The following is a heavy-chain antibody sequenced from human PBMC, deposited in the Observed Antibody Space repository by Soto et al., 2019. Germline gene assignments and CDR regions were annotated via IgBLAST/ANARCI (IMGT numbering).Heavy chain of an antibody. CDR2: VYYSGTT. CDR1: GGSVTSHY. V-gene: IGHV4-59*08. CDR3: ARYDDYGPLFCDN. Sequence: QVQLQESGPGLVRPSETLSLTCTVSGGSVTSHYWSWIRQFPGKGLEWLGYVYYSGTTDSNPSLMSRITMSIDTSKRQFSLRLSSVTAADTAVYYCARYDDYGPLFCDNWGQGILVTVSS. D-gene: IGHD4-17*01. J-gene: IGHJ4*02.